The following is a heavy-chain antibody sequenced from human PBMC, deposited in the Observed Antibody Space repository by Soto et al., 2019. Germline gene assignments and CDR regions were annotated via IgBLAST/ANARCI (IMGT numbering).Heavy chain of an antibody. Sequence: PGGCLRLSCADSGCTFSSYAISWVRQAPGKGLEWVSAISGSGGSTYYADSVKGRFTISRDNSKNTLYLQMNSLRAEDTAVYYCAYSSTPFDYWGQGTLVTVSS. J-gene: IGHJ4*02. D-gene: IGHD6-13*01. V-gene: IGHV3-23*01. CDR3: AYSSTPFDY. CDR1: GCTFSSYA. CDR2: ISGSGGST.